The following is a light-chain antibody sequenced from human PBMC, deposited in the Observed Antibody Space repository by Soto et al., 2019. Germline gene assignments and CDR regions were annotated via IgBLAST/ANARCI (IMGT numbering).Light chain of an antibody. CDR3: QQYYNYPET. Sequence: DIQMTQSPSTLSASVGDRVTITCRASQGISSYLAWYQQKPGKAPKLLIYDASSLESGVPSRFSGSGSGTEFTLTISSLQPDDFATYYCQQYYNYPETFGQGTKVDI. J-gene: IGKJ1*01. CDR2: DAS. CDR1: QGISSY. V-gene: IGKV1-5*01.